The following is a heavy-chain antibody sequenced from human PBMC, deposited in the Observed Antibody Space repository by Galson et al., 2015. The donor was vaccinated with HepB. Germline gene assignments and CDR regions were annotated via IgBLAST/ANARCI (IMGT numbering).Heavy chain of an antibody. CDR1: GYTFTSYA. CDR3: ARGSITIFGVPSSPFDY. V-gene: IGHV1-3*01. CDR2: INAGNGNT. D-gene: IGHD3-3*01. Sequence: SVKVSCKASGYTFTSYAMHWVRQAPGQRLEWMGWINAGNGNTKYSQKFQGRVTITRDTSASTAYMELSSLRSEDTAVYYCARGSITIFGVPSSPFDYWGQGTLVTVSS. J-gene: IGHJ4*02.